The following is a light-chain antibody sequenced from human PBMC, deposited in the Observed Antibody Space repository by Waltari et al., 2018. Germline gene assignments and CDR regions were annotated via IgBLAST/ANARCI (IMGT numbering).Light chain of an antibody. V-gene: IGKV3-20*01. Sequence: EIMLTQSPGTLSLSPGERATLTCRASQSISKYLAWYQQKPGQAPRLLIYDAASRATGIPDRFGGRWSETDFSLTISRLEPEDSAVYYCQKYGTLPATFGQGTKVEIK. CDR1: QSISKY. CDR3: QKYGTLPAT. J-gene: IGKJ1*01. CDR2: DAA.